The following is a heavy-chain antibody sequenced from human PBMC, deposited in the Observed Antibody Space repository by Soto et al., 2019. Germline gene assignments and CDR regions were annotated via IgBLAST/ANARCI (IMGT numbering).Heavy chain of an antibody. V-gene: IGHV4-30-2*01. D-gene: IGHD5-12*01. CDR2: IYHSGTT. J-gene: IGHJ6*02. CDR3: ARAALRLSNGMDV. Sequence: QLQLQESGSGLVKPSETLSLTRAVSGGSINSGEYSWSWIRQPPGKGLEWIAYIYHSGTTYYNPSLKSRVSMSLDTYKNQFSLRLSSVTAADTAVYYCARAALRLSNGMDVWGQGTTVTVSS. CDR1: GGSINSGEYS.